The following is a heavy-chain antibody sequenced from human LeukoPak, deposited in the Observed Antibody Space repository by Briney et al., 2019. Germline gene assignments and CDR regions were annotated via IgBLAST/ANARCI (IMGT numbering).Heavy chain of an antibody. CDR2: IKQDGSAK. D-gene: IGHD6-19*01. J-gene: IGHJ4*02. CDR3: AKDRGWNSFDY. CDR1: GFTFSNYW. V-gene: IGHV3-7*01. Sequence: PGGSLRLSCVASGFTFSNYWMSWVRQAPGKGLEWVANIKQDGSAKHYVDSVKGRFTIPRDNAKNSLYLQMNSLRAEDTAVYYCAKDRGWNSFDYWGQGTLVTVSS.